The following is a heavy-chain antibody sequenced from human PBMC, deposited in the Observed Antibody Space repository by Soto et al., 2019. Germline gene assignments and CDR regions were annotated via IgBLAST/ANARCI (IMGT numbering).Heavy chain of an antibody. CDR2: IYWDDDK. CDR3: AHRQGGRGNYHQTNFDC. CDR1: GFSLSTSGVG. V-gene: IGHV2-5*02. J-gene: IGHJ4*02. Sequence: QITLKESGPTLVKPTQTLTLTCTFSGFSLSTSGVGVGWIRQPPGKALEWLALIYWDDDKRYSPSLKSRLTITKDTSKNQVVLTMTNMDPVDTATYYCAHRQGGRGNYHQTNFDCWGQGTLVTVSS. D-gene: IGHD1-7*01.